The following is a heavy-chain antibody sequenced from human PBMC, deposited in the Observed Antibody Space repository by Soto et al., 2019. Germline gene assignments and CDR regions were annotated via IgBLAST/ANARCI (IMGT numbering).Heavy chain of an antibody. CDR2: ISSSSSTI. J-gene: IGHJ4*02. Sequence: GGSLRLSCAASGFTFSSYSMNWVRQAPGKGLEWVSYISSSSSTIYYADSVKGRFTISRDNAKNSLYLQMNSLRAEDTAVYYCARGLLLNRGGPAFDYWGQGTLVTVSS. CDR3: ARGLLLNRGGPAFDY. CDR1: GFTFSSYS. V-gene: IGHV3-48*01. D-gene: IGHD2-21*01.